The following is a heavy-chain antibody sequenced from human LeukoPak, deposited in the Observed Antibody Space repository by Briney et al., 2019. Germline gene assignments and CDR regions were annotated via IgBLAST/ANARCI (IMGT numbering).Heavy chain of an antibody. CDR1: GFTFSNYA. J-gene: IGHJ4*02. CDR2: ISGSGGST. V-gene: IGHV3-23*01. Sequence: GRSLRLSCVASGFTFSNYAMSWVRQAPGKGLEWVSAISGSGGSTYYADSVKGRFTISRDNSKNTLYLQMNSLRAEDTAVYYCAKDLVGHFDYWGQGTLVTVSS. CDR3: AKDLVGHFDY. D-gene: IGHD2-8*02.